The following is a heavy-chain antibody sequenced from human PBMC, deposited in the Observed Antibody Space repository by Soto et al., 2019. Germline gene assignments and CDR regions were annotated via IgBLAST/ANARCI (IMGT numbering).Heavy chain of an antibody. CDR3: ARVTTYYGSGGYNWFDP. CDR2: INHSGNT. Sequence: QVQLHQWGAGLLKPSETLSLTCALYSGSFSGYYWSSIRQPPGKGLEWIGEINHSGNTKYNTSLKSRVAVSVDTSTNHFSLKLTSVTVADTAMYYCARVTTYYGSGGYNWFDPWGQGTLVTVSS. CDR1: SGSFSGYY. J-gene: IGHJ5*02. D-gene: IGHD3-10*01. V-gene: IGHV4-34*01.